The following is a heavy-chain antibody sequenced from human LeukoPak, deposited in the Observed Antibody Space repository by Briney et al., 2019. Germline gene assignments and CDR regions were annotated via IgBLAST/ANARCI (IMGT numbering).Heavy chain of an antibody. CDR1: GFTFSSYA. CDR2: IIPILGIA. D-gene: IGHD5-12*01. CDR3: ARDLIYSGYVPLGY. V-gene: IGHV1-69*04. Sequence: PGGSLRLSCAASGFTFSSYAISWVRQAPGQGLEWMGRIIPILGIANYAQKFQGRVTITADKSTSTAYMELSSLRSEDTAVYYCARDLIYSGYVPLGYWGQGTLVTVSS. J-gene: IGHJ4*02.